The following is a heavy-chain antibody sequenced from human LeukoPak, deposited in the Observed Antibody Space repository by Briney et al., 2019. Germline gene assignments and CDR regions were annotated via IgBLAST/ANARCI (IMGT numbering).Heavy chain of an antibody. J-gene: IGHJ4*02. CDR3: ARLSAVAGREEDY. CDR1: GGSISSYY. CDR2: IYYSGST. V-gene: IGHV4-59*01. Sequence: SETLSLTCTVSGGSISSYYWSWIRQPPGKGLEWNGYIYYSGSTNYNPSLKSRVTISVDTSKNQFSLKLSSVTAADTAVYYCARLSAVAGREEDYWGQGTLVTVSS. D-gene: IGHD6-19*01.